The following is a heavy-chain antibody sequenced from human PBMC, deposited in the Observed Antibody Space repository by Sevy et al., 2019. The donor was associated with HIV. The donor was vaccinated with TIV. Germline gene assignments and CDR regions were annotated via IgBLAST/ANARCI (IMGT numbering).Heavy chain of an antibody. D-gene: IGHD3-10*01. CDR1: GYSFTSYW. V-gene: IGHV5-51*01. CDR2: IYPGDSDT. CDR3: ARLSGDTMVRGVIMRPWFDP. Sequence: GESLKISCKGSGYSFTSYWIGWVRQMPGKGLEWMGIIYPGDSDTRYSPSFQGQVTISADKSISTAYLQWSSLKASDTAMYYCARLSGDTMVRGVIMRPWFDPWGLGTLVTVSS. J-gene: IGHJ5*02.